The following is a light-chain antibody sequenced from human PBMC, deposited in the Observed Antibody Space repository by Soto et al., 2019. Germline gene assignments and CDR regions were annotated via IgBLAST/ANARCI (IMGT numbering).Light chain of an antibody. V-gene: IGKV1-39*01. CDR1: QSISSY. CDR3: QQSYSTPYS. CDR2: AAS. Sequence: DIQMTHSPSSLSASVGDRVTITCRASQSISSYLNWYQQKPGKAPKLLIYAASSLQIGVPSRFSGSGSGTDFTLTISSLQPEDFATYYCQQSYSTPYSFGQGPKMEIK. J-gene: IGKJ2*01.